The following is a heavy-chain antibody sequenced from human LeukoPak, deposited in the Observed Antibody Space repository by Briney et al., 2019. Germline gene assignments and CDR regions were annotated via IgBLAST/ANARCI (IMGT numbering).Heavy chain of an antibody. CDR3: AKDHSHPHVRSSSYSNFRDY. D-gene: IGHD6-13*01. Sequence: GRSLRHSCAASGFTFSGAGMNWVRQAPGKGLEWVAFISYDGNDQYYADSVKGRFTISRDNPKNTVYLQMNSLSTEDTAIYYCAKDHSHPHVRSSSYSNFRDYWGQGTLVAVSS. CDR2: ISYDGNDQ. V-gene: IGHV3-30*18. J-gene: IGHJ4*02. CDR1: GFTFSGAG.